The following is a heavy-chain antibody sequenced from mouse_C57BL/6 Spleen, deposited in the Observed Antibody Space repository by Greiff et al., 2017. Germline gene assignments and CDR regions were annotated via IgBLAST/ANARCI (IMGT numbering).Heavy chain of an antibody. J-gene: IGHJ2*01. CDR2: ISSGSSTI. V-gene: IGHV5-17*01. CDR3: ARRSEDYFDY. CDR1: GFTFSDYG. Sequence: EVQLVESGGGLVKPGGSLKLSCAASGFTFSDYGMHWVRQAPEKGLEWVAYISSGSSTIYYADTVKGRFTISRDNAKNTLFLQMTSWRSEDTAMYYCARRSEDYFDYWGQGTTLTVSS.